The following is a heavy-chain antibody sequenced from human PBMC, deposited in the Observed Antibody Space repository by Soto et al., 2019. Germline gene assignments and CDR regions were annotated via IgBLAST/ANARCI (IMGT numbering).Heavy chain of an antibody. D-gene: IGHD3-16*02. CDR2: IYYSGST. CDR3: ARKPVSYWFDP. CDR1: GGSISSGDYY. Sequence: SETLSLTCTVSGGSISSGDYYWSWIRQPPGKGLERIGYIYYSGSTYYNPSLKSRVTISVDTSKNQFSLKLSSVTAADTAVYYCARKPVSYWFDPWGQGTLVTVSS. J-gene: IGHJ5*02. V-gene: IGHV4-30-4*01.